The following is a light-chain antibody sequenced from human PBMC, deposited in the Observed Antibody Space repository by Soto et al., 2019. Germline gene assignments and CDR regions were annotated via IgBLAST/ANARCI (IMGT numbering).Light chain of an antibody. CDR1: QSVSTG. CDR3: PQYEQRYT. J-gene: IGKJ2*01. CDR2: SES. Sequence: EIVMTQSPAALSVSPGEGATLSCRASQSVSTGLAWYQQKPGLPPRLLIYSESTRATGVPARFSGSGSGTDFTLTISSLQSEDFAIYYCPQYEQRYTFGQGTKLDIK. V-gene: IGKV3-15*01.